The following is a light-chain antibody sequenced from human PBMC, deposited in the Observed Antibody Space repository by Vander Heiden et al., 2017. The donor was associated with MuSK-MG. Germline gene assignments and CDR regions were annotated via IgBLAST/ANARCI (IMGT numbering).Light chain of an antibody. J-gene: IGLJ2*01. CDR3: CSYEGSNTFCV. CDR1: SRDVGSYNL. V-gene: IGLV2-23*02. CDR2: EVN. Sequence: QSALTQPASVSGSPGQSITISCTGTSRDVGSYNLVSWYQQYPGKAPKVMMYEVNQRPSGVSNRFSGSKSDNTASLTISGLQAEEEADYYCCSYEGSNTFCVFGGGTKLTVL.